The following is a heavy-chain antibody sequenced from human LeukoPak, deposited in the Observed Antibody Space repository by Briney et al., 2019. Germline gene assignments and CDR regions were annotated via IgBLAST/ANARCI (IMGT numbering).Heavy chain of an antibody. J-gene: IGHJ5*02. CDR2: INHSGST. V-gene: IGHV4-34*01. CDR1: GGSFSGYY. D-gene: IGHD2-15*01. CDR3: ARRLKRYCSGGSCRWNWFDP. Sequence: SETLSLTCAVYGGSFSGYYWSWIRQLPGKGLEWIGEINHSGSTNYNPSLKSRVTISVDTSKNQFSLKLSSVTAADTAVYYCARRLKRYCSGGSCRWNWFDPWGQGTLVTVSS.